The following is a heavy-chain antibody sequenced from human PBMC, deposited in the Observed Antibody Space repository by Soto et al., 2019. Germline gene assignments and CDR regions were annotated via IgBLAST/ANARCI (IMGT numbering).Heavy chain of an antibody. D-gene: IGHD3-10*01. V-gene: IGHV3-23*01. CDR3: AKLWFGVSDAFDI. J-gene: IGHJ3*02. CDR2: ISGSGGST. CDR1: GFTFSSYA. Sequence: TGGSLRLSCAASGFTFSSYAMSWVRQAPGKGLEWVSAISGSGGSTYYADSVKGRFTISRDNSKNTLYLQMNSLRAEDTAVYYCAKLWFGVSDAFDIWGQGTMVTVSS.